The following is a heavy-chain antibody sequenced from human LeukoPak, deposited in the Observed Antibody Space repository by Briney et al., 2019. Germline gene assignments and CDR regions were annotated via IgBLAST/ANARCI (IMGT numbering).Heavy chain of an antibody. CDR3: ARGPLVRLSSSFDP. D-gene: IGHD3-16*02. Sequence: ASVKVSCKASGYTFTSYDINWVRQATGQGLEWMGWMNPNSGNTGSAQRFQGRITMTRDTSISTAYTELSSLRSEDTAVYYCARGPLVRLSSSFDPWGQGTLVTVSS. J-gene: IGHJ5*02. CDR2: MNPNSGNT. CDR1: GYTFTSYD. V-gene: IGHV1-8*01.